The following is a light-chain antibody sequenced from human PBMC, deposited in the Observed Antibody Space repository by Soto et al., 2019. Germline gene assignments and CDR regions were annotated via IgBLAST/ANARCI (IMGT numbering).Light chain of an antibody. CDR2: EVS. CDR3: TSYTSSTTQV. J-gene: IGLJ1*01. CDR1: RSDVGGYNY. Sequence: QSALTQPASVSGSPGQSITISCTGTRSDVGGYNYVSWYQQHPGKAPKLIIFEVSNRPSGVSNRFSGSKSGNTASLTISGLQGDEEADYHCTSYTSSTTQVFGPGTKVTVL. V-gene: IGLV2-14*01.